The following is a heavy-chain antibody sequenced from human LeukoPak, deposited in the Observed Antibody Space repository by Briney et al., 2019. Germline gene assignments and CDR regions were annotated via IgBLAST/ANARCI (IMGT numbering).Heavy chain of an antibody. Sequence: SETLSLKCTVSGGSLRDHDWIWLRQPPGKGLEWIGYFYYSGTSRYNPSLKSRVTFSADTSENQFSLKLTSVTAADTAFYYCARHYHGDVYFCDCWGQGTLVTVSS. CDR3: ARHYHGDVYFCDC. J-gene: IGHJ4*02. CDR2: FYYSGTS. D-gene: IGHD2-21*02. CDR1: GGSLRDHD. V-gene: IGHV4-59*08.